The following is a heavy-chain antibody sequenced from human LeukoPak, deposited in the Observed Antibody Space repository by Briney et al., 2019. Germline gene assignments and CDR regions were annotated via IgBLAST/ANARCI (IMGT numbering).Heavy chain of an antibody. CDR1: GGSISSSTW. Sequence: PSGTLSLTCVVSGGSISSSTWWTWVRLPPGKGLEWIGEIFHSGSTNLNPSLKSRLTMSVDESRHQFSLKLTSVTAADTAVYYCASGGLVSRYLDHWGQGTLVTVSS. V-gene: IGHV4-4*02. CDR2: IFHSGST. D-gene: IGHD3-9*01. J-gene: IGHJ4*02. CDR3: ASGGLVSRYLDH.